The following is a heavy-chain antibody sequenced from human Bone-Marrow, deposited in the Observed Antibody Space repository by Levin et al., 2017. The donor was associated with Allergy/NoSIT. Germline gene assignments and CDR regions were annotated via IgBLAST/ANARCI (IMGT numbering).Heavy chain of an antibody. CDR3: AKSPIFGVAGGWFDP. Sequence: GESLKISCAAFGFTFNNNAMNWVRQAPGKGLEWVSSISGSGGRTYYADSVKGRFTISRDNFKNTVYLQMNSLRADDTAIYYCAKSPIFGVAGGWFDPWGQGTLVTVSS. CDR1: GFTFNNNA. D-gene: IGHD3-3*01. J-gene: IGHJ5*02. V-gene: IGHV3-23*01. CDR2: ISGSGGRT.